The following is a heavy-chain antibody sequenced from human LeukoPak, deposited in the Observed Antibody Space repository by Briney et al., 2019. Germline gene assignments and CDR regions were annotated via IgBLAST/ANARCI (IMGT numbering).Heavy chain of an antibody. J-gene: IGHJ4*02. CDR1: GFTFSNYA. Sequence: GGSLRLSCAASGFTFSNYAMSWVRQAPGKGLEWVSYISSSGSTIYYADSVKGRFTISRDNAKNSLYLQMNSLRAEDTAVYYCARGPYPGYCSGGSCYVVWHYWGQGTLVTVSS. CDR3: ARGPYPGYCSGGSCYVVWHY. V-gene: IGHV3-48*03. D-gene: IGHD2-15*01. CDR2: ISSSGSTI.